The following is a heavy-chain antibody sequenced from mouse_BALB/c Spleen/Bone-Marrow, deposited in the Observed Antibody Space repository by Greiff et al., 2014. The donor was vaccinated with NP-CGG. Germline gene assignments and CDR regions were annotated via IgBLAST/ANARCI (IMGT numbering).Heavy chain of an antibody. D-gene: IGHD3-1*01. J-gene: IGHJ4*01. CDR1: GFNIKDIY. V-gene: IGHV14-3*02. Sequence: DVKLQESGAELVKPGASVKLSCTASGFNIKDIYMHWVKQRPEQGLEWIGRIDPANGNTKYDPKFQGKATITADTSSNTAYLHLSSLTSEDTAVYYCARGLPYYSMDYWGQGTSVTVSS. CDR3: ARGLPYYSMDY. CDR2: IDPANGNT.